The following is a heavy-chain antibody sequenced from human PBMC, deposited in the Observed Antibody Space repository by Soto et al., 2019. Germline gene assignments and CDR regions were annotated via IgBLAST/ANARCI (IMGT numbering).Heavy chain of an antibody. CDR3: ARDLGYYDSSGYFDY. V-gene: IGHV3-11*01. CDR1: GFPFSDPY. D-gene: IGHD3-22*01. J-gene: IGHJ4*02. Sequence: GGTPRPSFATSGFPFSDPYMSLVRPAPGKGLEWVSYISSSGDIIYYADSVKGRLTISRDNAKNSLYLQMNSLRAEDTAVYYCARDLGYYDSSGYFDYWGQGTLVTVSS. CDR2: ISSSGDII.